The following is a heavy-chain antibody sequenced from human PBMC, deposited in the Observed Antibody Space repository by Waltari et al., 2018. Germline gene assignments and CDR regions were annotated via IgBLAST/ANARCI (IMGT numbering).Heavy chain of an antibody. Sequence: EVQLVQSGAEVKKPGESLRISCEGSGYDFSTFWITWVRHMPGKGLEWMGRMDPRDSYTNYSPSFRGHVTISVDRSISTAYIQWSGLRASDTAIYYCARTSTRDFYYMDVWGKGTTVTVSS. D-gene: IGHD1-1*01. CDR2: MDPRDSYT. J-gene: IGHJ6*03. V-gene: IGHV5-10-1*01. CDR3: ARTSTRDFYYMDV. CDR1: GYDFSTFW.